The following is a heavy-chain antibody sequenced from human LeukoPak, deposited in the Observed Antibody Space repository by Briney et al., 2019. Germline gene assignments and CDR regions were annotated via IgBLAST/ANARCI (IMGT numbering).Heavy chain of an antibody. J-gene: IGHJ6*03. CDR2: ISSSGSTI. V-gene: IGHV3-11*04. CDR3: ARDPRSEWELHYYYMDV. CDR1: GFTFSDYY. D-gene: IGHD1-26*01. Sequence: PGGSLRLSCAASGFTFSDYYMSWIRQAPGKGLEWVSYISSSGSTIYYADSVKGRFTISRDNAKNSLYLQMNSLRAENTAVYYCARDPRSEWELHYYYMDVWGKGTTVTVSS.